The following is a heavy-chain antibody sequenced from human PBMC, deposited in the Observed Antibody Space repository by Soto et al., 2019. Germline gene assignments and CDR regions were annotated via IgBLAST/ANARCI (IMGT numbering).Heavy chain of an antibody. V-gene: IGHV3-21*01. Sequence: GGSLRLSCAASGFTFSSYSMNLVRQAPGKGLEWVSSISSSSSYIYYADSVKGRFTISRDNAKNSLYLQMNSLRAEDTAVYYCARDERRTSYFDYWGQGTLVTVSS. CDR2: ISSSSSYI. CDR3: ARDERRTSYFDY. J-gene: IGHJ4*02. CDR1: GFTFSSYS.